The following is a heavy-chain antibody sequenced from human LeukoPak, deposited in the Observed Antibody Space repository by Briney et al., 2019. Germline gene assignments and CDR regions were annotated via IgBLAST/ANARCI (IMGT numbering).Heavy chain of an antibody. V-gene: IGHV1-18*04. D-gene: IGHD6-19*01. CDR2: ISAYNGNT. CDR1: GYTVTDYF. Sequence: GASVKVSCKASGYTVTDYFIHWVRQAPGQGLEWMGWISAYNGNTNYAQKLQGRVTMTTDTSTSTAYMELRSLRSDDTAVYYCARVGAEYSSGWYLMPVYYFDYWGRGTLVTVSS. J-gene: IGHJ4*02. CDR3: ARVGAEYSSGWYLMPVYYFDY.